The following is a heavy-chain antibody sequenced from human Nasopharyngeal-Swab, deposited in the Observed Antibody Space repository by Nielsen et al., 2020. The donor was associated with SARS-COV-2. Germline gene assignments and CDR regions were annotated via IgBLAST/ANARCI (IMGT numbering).Heavy chain of an antibody. D-gene: IGHD1-26*01. CDR3: ARSSGSYYWFDP. V-gene: IGHV4-59*01. CDR2: IYYSGST. J-gene: IGHJ5*02. Sequence: SETLSLTCTVSGGSISSYYWSWIRQPPGKGLEWIGFIYYSGSTNYNPSLKSRVTISVDTSKNQFSLKLSSVTAADTAVYYCARSSGSYYWFDPWGQGTLVTVSS. CDR1: GGSISSYY.